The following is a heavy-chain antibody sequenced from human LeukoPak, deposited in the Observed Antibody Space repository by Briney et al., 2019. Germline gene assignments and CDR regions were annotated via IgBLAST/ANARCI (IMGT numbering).Heavy chain of an antibody. J-gene: IGHJ4*02. CDR3: ARDRGYDSSGYYRYYFDY. Sequence: SETLSLTCAVSGGSISSGGYSWSWIRQPPGKGLEWIGYIYHSGSTYYNPSLKSRVTISVDRSKNQFSLKLSSVTAADTAVYYCARDRGYDSSGYYRYYFDYWGQGTLVTVSS. D-gene: IGHD3-22*01. CDR2: IYHSGST. CDR1: GGSISSGGYS. V-gene: IGHV4-30-2*01.